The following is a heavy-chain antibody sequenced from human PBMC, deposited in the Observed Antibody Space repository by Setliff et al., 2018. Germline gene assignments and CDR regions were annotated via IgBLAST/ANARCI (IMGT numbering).Heavy chain of an antibody. J-gene: IGHJ4*02. D-gene: IGHD1-1*01. CDR2: IRSKAYGGTT. V-gene: IGHV3-49*04. CDR1: GFTFGDYA. Sequence: QPGGSLRLSCTASGFTFGDYAMSWVRQAPGKGLEWVGFIRSKAYGGTTEYAASVKGRFTISRDDSRSIAYLQMNSLKTEDTAVYFCATRLGDFWGQGTLVTVSS. CDR3: ATRLGDF.